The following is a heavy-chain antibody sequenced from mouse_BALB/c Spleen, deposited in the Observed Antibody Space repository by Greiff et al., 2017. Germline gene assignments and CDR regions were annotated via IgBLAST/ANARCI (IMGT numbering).Heavy chain of an antibody. D-gene: IGHD2-1*01. Sequence: VKLMESGPGLVAPSQSLSITCTVSGFSLTSYGVHWVRQPPGKGLEWLGVIWAGGSTNYNSALMSRLSISKDNSKSQVFLKMNSLQTDDTAMYYCASYGNYDYYAMDYWGQGTSVTVSS. V-gene: IGHV2-9*02. CDR1: GFSLTSYG. J-gene: IGHJ4*01. CDR2: IWAGGST. CDR3: ASYGNYDYYAMDY.